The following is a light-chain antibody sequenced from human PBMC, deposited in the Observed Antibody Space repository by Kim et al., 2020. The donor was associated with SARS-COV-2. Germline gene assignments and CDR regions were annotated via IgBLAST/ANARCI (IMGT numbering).Light chain of an antibody. V-gene: IGLV2-8*01. CDR1: SSDVGNYDY. CDR2: DVS. Sequence: QSVTRACTGNSSDVGNYDYVSWYQQQPGKAPKLMIYDVSERPPGVPDRFSCSKSGNTASLTVSGLQAEDEADYYCSSYGGRNIPAGFGGGTQLTVL. CDR3: SSYGGRNIPAG. J-gene: IGLJ2*01.